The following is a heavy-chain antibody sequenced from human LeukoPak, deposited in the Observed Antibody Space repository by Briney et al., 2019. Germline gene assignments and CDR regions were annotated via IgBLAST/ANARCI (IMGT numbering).Heavy chain of an antibody. CDR3: ARHGYTRPTVTTDGNWFDP. Sequence: SETLSLTCTVSGGSISSSSYYWGWIRQPPGKGLEWIGSIYYSGSTYYNPSLKSRVTISVDTSKNQFSLKLSSVTAADTAVYYCARHGYTRPTVTTDGNWFDPWGQGTLVTVSS. CDR1: GGSISSSSYY. D-gene: IGHD4-17*01. V-gene: IGHV4-39*01. CDR2: IYYSGST. J-gene: IGHJ5*02.